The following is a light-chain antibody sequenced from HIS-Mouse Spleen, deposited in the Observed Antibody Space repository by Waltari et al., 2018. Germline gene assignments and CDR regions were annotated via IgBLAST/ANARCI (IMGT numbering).Light chain of an antibody. V-gene: IGLV2-8*01. J-gene: IGLJ1*01. CDR3: SSYAGSNNYV. CDR2: EVS. CDR1: SSDVGGYNY. Sequence: QSALTQPPSASGSPGQSVTISCTGTSSDVGGYNYVSWYQQHPGQAPKLMIYEVSKRPSGVPDRCSGSKSGNTASLTVSGLQAEDEADYYCSSYAGSNNYVFGTGTKVTVL.